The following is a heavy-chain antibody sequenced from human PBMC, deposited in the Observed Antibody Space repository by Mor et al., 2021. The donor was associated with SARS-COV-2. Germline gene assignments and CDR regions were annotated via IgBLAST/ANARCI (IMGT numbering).Heavy chain of an antibody. D-gene: IGHD2-2*01. Sequence: GQRLEWMGWINAGNGNTKYSQKFQGRVTITRDTSASTAYMELSSLRSEDTAVYYCARSTGWFDPWGQGTLVTVSS. CDR2: INAGNGNT. V-gene: IGHV1-3*01. J-gene: IGHJ5*02. CDR3: ARSTGWFDP.